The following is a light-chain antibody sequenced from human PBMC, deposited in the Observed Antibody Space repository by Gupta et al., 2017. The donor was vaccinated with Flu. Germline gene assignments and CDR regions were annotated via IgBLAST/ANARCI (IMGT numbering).Light chain of an antibody. Sequence: EIVMTQSPATLSVSPGERATLSCRASQSVSSNLAWYQQKPGQAPRLLIYGASTRATGIPARFSGSGSGTEFTLTISSLQSEDFAVYYCQQYNNWPPRITFGGWTKVEIK. CDR2: GAS. V-gene: IGKV3-15*01. CDR1: QSVSSN. CDR3: QQYNNWPPRIT. J-gene: IGKJ4*01.